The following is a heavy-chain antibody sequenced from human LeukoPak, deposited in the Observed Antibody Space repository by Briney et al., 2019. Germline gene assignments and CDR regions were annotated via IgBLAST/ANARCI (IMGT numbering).Heavy chain of an antibody. J-gene: IGHJ4*02. CDR3: ARDFGIFGTSGWTGQDY. CDR1: GYTFTGYY. D-gene: IGHD2-2*01. Sequence: GASVKVSCKTSGYTFTGYYIHWVRQAPGQGLEWMGWINPDSGGTNYAQKFLGRVTMTRDTSVSTAYMELSSLGSDDSAVYYCARDFGIFGTSGWTGQDYWGQGTLVTVSS. CDR2: INPDSGGT. V-gene: IGHV1-2*02.